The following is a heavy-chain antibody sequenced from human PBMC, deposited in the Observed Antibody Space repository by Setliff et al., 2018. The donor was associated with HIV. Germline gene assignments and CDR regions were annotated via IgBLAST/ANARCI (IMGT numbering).Heavy chain of an antibody. V-gene: IGHV4-59*01. Sequence: SETLSLTCTVSGGSINNYYWSWIRQPPGKGLEWIGYIYYSGSTNYNPSLKSRVTISLDTSKNQFSLRLTSVPAADTAVYYCARYLFCGGDCYSGFDYWGQGTLVTVSS. CDR2: IYYSGST. CDR3: ARYLFCGGDCYSGFDY. J-gene: IGHJ4*02. D-gene: IGHD2-21*02. CDR1: GGSINNYY.